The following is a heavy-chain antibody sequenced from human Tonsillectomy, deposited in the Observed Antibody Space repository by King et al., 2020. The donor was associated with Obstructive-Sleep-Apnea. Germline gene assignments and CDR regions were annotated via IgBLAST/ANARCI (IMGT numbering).Heavy chain of an antibody. CDR2: IKRDGSEK. Sequence: VQLVESGGALVQPGGSLRLSCATPGFTFSSYWVTWVRQAPGNGLDWVANIKRDGSEKYYAMSVKGRLIISIDNAQNSLYLQMDSLGAGDTAVYYCARVLLWFGELTYWGQGTLVTVSS. CDR3: ARVLLWFGELTY. J-gene: IGHJ4*02. V-gene: IGHV3-7*01. D-gene: IGHD3-10*01. CDR1: GFTFSSYW.